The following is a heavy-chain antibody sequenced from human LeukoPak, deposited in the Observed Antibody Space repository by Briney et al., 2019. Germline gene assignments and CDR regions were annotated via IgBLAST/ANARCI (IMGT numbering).Heavy chain of an antibody. CDR2: ISSSSSYI. D-gene: IGHD3-22*01. CDR1: GFTFSSYS. V-gene: IGHV3-21*01. CDR3: ARDRRGGGYLIGNPYFDY. J-gene: IGHJ4*02. Sequence: GGSLRLSCAASGFTFSSYSMNWVRQAPGKGLEGVSSISSSSSYIYYADSVKGRFTISRDNAKNSLYLQMNSLRAEDTAVYYCARDRRGGGYLIGNPYFDYWGQGTLVTVSS.